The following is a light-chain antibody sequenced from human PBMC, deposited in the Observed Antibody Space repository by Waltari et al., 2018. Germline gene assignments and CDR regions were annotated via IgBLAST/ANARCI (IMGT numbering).Light chain of an antibody. Sequence: EVVLTQSPATLSLSPGERATLSCRASQSVSYYLAWYQQKPGQAPRLLIYDASNRATGIPARFSGSGSGTDFTLTISSLEPEDFAVYYCQQRTNWPLTFGGVTKVEI. CDR2: DAS. CDR3: QQRTNWPLT. V-gene: IGKV3-11*01. J-gene: IGKJ4*01. CDR1: QSVSYY.